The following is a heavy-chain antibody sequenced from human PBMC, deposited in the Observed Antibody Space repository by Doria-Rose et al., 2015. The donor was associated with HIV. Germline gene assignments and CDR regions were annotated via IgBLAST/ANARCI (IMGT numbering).Heavy chain of an antibody. CDR2: IFSDDER. V-gene: IGHV2-26*01. D-gene: IGHD6-13*01. CDR1: GVSLSSPGMG. J-gene: IGHJ4*02. Sequence: FGPVLVKPTETLTLTCTVSGVSLSSPGMGVSWIRQPPGKALEWLANIFSDDERSYKTSLMSRLTISRGTSKRQVVLTMTDMDPVDTATYYCARIKSSRWYHKYYFDFWGQGTLVIVSA. CDR3: ARIKSSRWYHKYYFDF.